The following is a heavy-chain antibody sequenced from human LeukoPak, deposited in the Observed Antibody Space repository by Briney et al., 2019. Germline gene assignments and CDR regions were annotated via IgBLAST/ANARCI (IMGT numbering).Heavy chain of an antibody. CDR1: GYTFTGYY. V-gene: IGHV1-2*02. J-gene: IGHJ5*02. Sequence: GASVTVSCRASGYTFTGYYMHWMRQAPGQGLVWMGWINPDNGGTNYAQKFQGRVIMTRDTSITTVYMELSGLRSDDTAIYYCARGDYYGSPKTVAAWGQGTLVTVSS. CDR2: INPDNGGT. CDR3: ARGDYYGSPKTVAA. D-gene: IGHD3-10*01.